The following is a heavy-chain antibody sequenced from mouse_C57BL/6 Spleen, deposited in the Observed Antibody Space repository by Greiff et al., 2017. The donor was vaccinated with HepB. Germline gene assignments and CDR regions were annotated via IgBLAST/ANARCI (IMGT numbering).Heavy chain of an antibody. CDR2: IDPSDSYT. Sequence: QVQLQQSGAELVMPGASVKLSCKASGYTFTSYWMHWVKQRPGQGLEWIGEIDPSDSYTNYNQKFKGKSTLTVDKSSSTAYMQLSSLTSEDSAVYYCAIITTVVANGAYWGQGTLVTVSA. CDR1: GYTFTSYW. CDR3: AIITTVVANGAY. J-gene: IGHJ3*01. D-gene: IGHD1-1*01. V-gene: IGHV1-69*01.